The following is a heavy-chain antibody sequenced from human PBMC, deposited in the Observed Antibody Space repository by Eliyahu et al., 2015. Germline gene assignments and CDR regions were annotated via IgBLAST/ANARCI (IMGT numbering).Heavy chain of an antibody. Sequence: QVQLVQSGAEVKKPGSSVKVSCKASGGTFSRYAFNWVRQAPGQGLEWMGGLIPLFATPKYAEKFQGRVTITADDSTSTAFMELSSLRSGDTAVYYCATVESTAGTPTSWGQGTLVTVSS. V-gene: IGHV1-69*01. CDR1: GGTFSRYA. CDR3: ATVESTAGTPTS. D-gene: IGHD6-13*01. CDR2: LIPLFATP. J-gene: IGHJ5*02.